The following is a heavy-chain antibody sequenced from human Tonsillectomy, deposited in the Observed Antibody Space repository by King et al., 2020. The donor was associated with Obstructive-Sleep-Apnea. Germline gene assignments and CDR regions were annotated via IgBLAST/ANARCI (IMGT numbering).Heavy chain of an antibody. CDR2: IYPGDSDT. Sequence: QLVQSGAEVKKPGESLKISCKDSGYRFTSHWIGWVRQMPGKGLEWMGIIYPGDSDTRYSPSFQGQVTMSVDRSISTAYLQWSRLKASDSAMYYCARLRSSRAFDYWGQGTLVTVSS. V-gene: IGHV5-51*01. J-gene: IGHJ4*02. CDR3: ARLRSSRAFDY. CDR1: GYRFTSHW. D-gene: IGHD1-26*01.